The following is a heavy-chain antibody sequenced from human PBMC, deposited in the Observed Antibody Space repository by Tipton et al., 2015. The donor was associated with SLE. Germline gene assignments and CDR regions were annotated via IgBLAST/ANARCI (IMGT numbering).Heavy chain of an antibody. CDR2: ISSTSTYI. V-gene: IGHV3-21*03. J-gene: IGHJ4*02. D-gene: IGHD4-11*01. Sequence: SLRLSCAASGFTFSNYLMLWVRQAPGKGLEWVSSISSTSTYIYYADSVKGRFTISRDNARNSLYLHMNSLRAEDTAMYYCARDGVTSVTADYWGQGTLVTVSS. CDR1: GFTFSNYL. CDR3: ARDGVTSVTADY.